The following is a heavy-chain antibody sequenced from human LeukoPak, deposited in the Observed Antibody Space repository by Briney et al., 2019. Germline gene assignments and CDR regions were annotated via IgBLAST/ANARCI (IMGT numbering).Heavy chain of an antibody. J-gene: IGHJ4*02. D-gene: IGHD1-26*01. CDR3: ARMDLGATAFDY. Sequence: SVKVSCKASGYTFTGYYIHWVRQAPGQGLEWMGGIIPIFGTANYAQKFQGRVTITTDESTSTAYMELSSLRSEDTAVYYCARMDLGATAFDYWGQGTLVTVSS. CDR1: GYTFTGYY. CDR2: IIPIFGTA. V-gene: IGHV1-69*05.